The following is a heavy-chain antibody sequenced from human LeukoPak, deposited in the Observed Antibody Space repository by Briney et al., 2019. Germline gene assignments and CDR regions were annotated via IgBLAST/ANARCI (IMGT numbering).Heavy chain of an antibody. CDR1: GFTFSSYE. D-gene: IGHD1-1*01. V-gene: IGHV3-48*03. Sequence: PGGSLRLSCAASGFTFSSYEMNWVRQAPGKGLEWVSYISSSGSTIYCADSVQGRFTISRDNAKNSLYLQMNSLRAEDTAVYYCARDQDWNDRGGLDYWGQGTLVTVSS. J-gene: IGHJ4*02. CDR3: ARDQDWNDRGGLDY. CDR2: ISSSGSTI.